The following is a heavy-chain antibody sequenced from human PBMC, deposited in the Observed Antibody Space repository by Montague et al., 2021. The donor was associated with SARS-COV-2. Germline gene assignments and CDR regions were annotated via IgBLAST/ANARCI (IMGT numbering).Heavy chain of an antibody. Sequence: TLSLTCTVSGASVSTGHYYWSWIRQPAGKGLERIGRVYPSGNTNYNPSLKSRVSISLDTSKNQISLKLTSVTAADTAVYYCARVRGAALYFGGVGYYGMVVWGQGTTVTVSS. J-gene: IGHJ6*02. D-gene: IGHD3-16*01. CDR2: VYPSGNT. V-gene: IGHV4-61*02. CDR3: ARVRGAALYFGGVGYYGMVV. CDR1: GASVSTGHYY.